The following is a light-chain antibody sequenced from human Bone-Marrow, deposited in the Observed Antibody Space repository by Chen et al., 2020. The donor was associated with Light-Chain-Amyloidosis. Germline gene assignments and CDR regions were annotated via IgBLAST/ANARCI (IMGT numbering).Light chain of an antibody. Sequence: SYVLNQPSSVSVAPGQTATIARGGNNIGSTSVHWYQQTPGQAPLLVVYDDSDRPSGIPELLAGSNSGNTATLTISRVEAGDEADYYCQVWDRSSDRPVFGGGTKLTVL. CDR2: DDS. V-gene: IGLV3-21*02. CDR1: NIGSTS. J-gene: IGLJ3*02. CDR3: QVWDRSSDRPV.